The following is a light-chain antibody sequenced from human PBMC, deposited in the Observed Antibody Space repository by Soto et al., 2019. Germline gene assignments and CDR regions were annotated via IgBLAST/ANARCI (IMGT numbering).Light chain of an antibody. CDR3: QQYNNWLIT. J-gene: IGKJ5*01. CDR2: GAS. CDR1: QSVSSN. V-gene: IGKV3-15*01. Sequence: EIVMTPSPATLSVSPGERATLSCMASQSVSSNLAWYQQKPGQAPRLLIYGASTRATGIPARFSGSGSGTEFTLTISSLQSEDFAVYYCQQYNNWLITFGQGTRLEIK.